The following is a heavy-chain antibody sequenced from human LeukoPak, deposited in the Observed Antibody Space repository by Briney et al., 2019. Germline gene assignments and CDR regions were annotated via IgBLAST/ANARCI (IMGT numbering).Heavy chain of an antibody. Sequence: GGSLRLSCVASFGLTSDDYAFHWVRQAPRKGLEWVSLLSGSGESIYYADSVKGRFTISRDDSKNFLDLQMNSLRTEDSGLYRCVKDYPPAYGDCLGMDVWGQGTTVTVSS. V-gene: IGHV3-43*02. CDR2: LSGSGESI. D-gene: IGHD4-17*01. CDR3: VKDYPPAYGDCLGMDV. CDR1: FGLTSDDYA. J-gene: IGHJ6*02.